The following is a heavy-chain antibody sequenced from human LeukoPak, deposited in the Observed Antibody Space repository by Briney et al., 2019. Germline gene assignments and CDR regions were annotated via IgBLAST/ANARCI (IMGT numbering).Heavy chain of an antibody. CDR3: AKDLPYYYDSSGYYQRDY. V-gene: IGHV3-23*01. CDR1: GFTFSSYA. J-gene: IGHJ4*02. Sequence: PGGSLRLSCAASGFTFSSYAMSWVRQAPGKGLEWVSAISGSGGSTYYADSVRGRFTISRDNSKNTLYLQMNSLRAEDTAVYYCAKDLPYYYDSSGYYQRDYWGQGTLVTVSS. CDR2: ISGSGGST. D-gene: IGHD3-22*01.